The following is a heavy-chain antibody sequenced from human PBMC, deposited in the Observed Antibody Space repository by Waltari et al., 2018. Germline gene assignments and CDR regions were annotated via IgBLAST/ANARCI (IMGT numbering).Heavy chain of an antibody. D-gene: IGHD5-12*01. CDR3: ATSDYAGKGDY. CDR2: ISWDGGDT. Sequence: EVNLVESGGAVVQPGGSLRLSCTASGFDFDEFTMQWVRQVPGSGLQWVALISWDGGDTYYADSVKGRFTISRDNSRNSLYLEMKTLTLEDTALYYCATSDYAGKGDYWGHGTLVTVSS. V-gene: IGHV3-43*01. J-gene: IGHJ4*01. CDR1: GFDFDEFT.